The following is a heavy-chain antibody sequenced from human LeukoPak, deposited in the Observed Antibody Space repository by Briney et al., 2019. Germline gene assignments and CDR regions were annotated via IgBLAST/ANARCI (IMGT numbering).Heavy chain of an antibody. V-gene: IGHV1-69*06. CDR1: GGTLSSYA. Sequence: SVKVSCKTSGGTLSSYAINWVRQAPGQGLEWMGRIIPIFGTANYAQKFQGRVSITADKSTNTAYMEVSSLRSEDTAVYYCARDQSAITTSNWCDPWGQGTLVTVSS. J-gene: IGHJ5*02. CDR3: ARDQSAITTSNWCDP. CDR2: IIPIFGTA. D-gene: IGHD1-1*01.